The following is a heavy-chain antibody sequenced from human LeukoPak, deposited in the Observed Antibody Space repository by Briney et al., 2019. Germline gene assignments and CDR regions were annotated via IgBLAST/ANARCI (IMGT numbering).Heavy chain of an antibody. CDR3: ARGQVYFDF. Sequence: SETLPLTCSVSGGSISPYYWSWIRQPPGKGLEWIGYIYYSGSTNYNPSLKSRVTISVDTSKNQFSLKLSSVTAADTAVYYCARGQVYFDFWGQGTLVTVSS. V-gene: IGHV4-59*08. J-gene: IGHJ4*02. CDR2: IYYSGST. CDR1: GGSISPYY.